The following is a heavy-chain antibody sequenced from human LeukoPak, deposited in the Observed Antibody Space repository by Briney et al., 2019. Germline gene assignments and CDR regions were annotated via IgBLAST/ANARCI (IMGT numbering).Heavy chain of an antibody. J-gene: IGHJ4*02. CDR2: INHSGST. D-gene: IGHD2-15*01. V-gene: IGHV4-34*01. CDR1: GGSFSGYY. CDR3: ARRCSGGSCCNY. Sequence: SETLSLTCAVYGGSFSGYYWSWIRQPPGRGLEWIGEINHSGSTNYNPSLKSRVTISVDTSKNQFSLKLSSVTAADTAVYYCARRCSGGSCCNYWGQGTLVTVSS.